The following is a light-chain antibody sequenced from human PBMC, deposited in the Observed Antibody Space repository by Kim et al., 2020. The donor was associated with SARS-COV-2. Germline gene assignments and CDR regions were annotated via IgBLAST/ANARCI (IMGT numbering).Light chain of an antibody. CDR3: QQYYNTLKVT. CDR1: QSVLYSSNNKNY. CDR2: WAS. V-gene: IGKV4-1*01. J-gene: IGKJ3*01. Sequence: DIVMTQSPDSLAVSLGERATINCKSSQSVLYSSNNKNYLAWYQQKPGQPPKLLIYWASTRESGVPDRFSGSGSGTDFTLTISSLQAEDVAVYYCQQYYNTLKVTFGPGTKVDIK.